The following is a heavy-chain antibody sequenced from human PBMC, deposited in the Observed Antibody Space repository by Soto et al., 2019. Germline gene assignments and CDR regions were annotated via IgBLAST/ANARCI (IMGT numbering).Heavy chain of an antibody. CDR3: AREAPYCTSATCPKFYDMDV. CDR2: IIPILNSP. D-gene: IGHD2-2*01. CDR1: GGTFGSYA. V-gene: IGHV1-69*01. Sequence: QVQLVQSGAEVKKPGSSVKVSCKASGGTFGSYAITWVRRAPGQGLEWLGGIIPILNSPAYAQKFQARVVITADEITNTAYMELTRLRFDDTAVYYCAREAPYCTSATCPKFYDMDVWGQGTTVTVAS. J-gene: IGHJ6*02.